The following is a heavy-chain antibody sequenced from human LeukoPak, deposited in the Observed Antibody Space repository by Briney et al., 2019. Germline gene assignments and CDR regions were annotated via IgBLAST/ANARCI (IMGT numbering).Heavy chain of an antibody. CDR2: ISGGGGST. V-gene: IGHV3-23*01. J-gene: IGHJ4*02. CDR1: GFTFSSYA. Sequence: GSLRLSCAASGFTFSSYATTWVRQAPGKGLEWVSTISGGGGSTNYTDSVKGRFTISRDNSKNTLYLQMNSLRAEDTAVYYCAKRSEDWGQGTLVTVSS. CDR3: AKRSED.